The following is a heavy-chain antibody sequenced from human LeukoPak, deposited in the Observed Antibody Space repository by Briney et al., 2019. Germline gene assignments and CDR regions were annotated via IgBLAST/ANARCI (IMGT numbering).Heavy chain of an antibody. D-gene: IGHD4-11*01. Sequence: GGSLRLSCAASGFTFSSYSMNWVRQAPGKGLEWVSHISSSSSTIYYADSVKGRFTISRDNAKNSLYLQMNSLRAEDTAVYYCATDRETYTDYPKDAFDIWGQGAMVTVSS. V-gene: IGHV3-48*01. CDR3: ATDRETYTDYPKDAFDI. CDR1: GFTFSSYS. J-gene: IGHJ3*02. CDR2: ISSSSSTI.